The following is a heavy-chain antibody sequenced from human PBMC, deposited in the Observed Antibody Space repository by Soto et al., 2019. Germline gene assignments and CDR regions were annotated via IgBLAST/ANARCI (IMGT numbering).Heavy chain of an antibody. Sequence: QVQLVQSGAEVKKPGSSVKVSCKASGGTFSSYAISWVRQAPGQGLEWMGGIIPISGTANYAQKFQGRVTITAGESTSPDYMEMSSLRSEDTAVYYCASSPGSSTSLEIYYYYYYGMDVWGQGTTVTVSS. CDR2: IIPISGTA. D-gene: IGHD2-2*01. CDR3: ASSPGSSTSLEIYYYYYYGMDV. V-gene: IGHV1-69*01. CDR1: GGTFSSYA. J-gene: IGHJ6*02.